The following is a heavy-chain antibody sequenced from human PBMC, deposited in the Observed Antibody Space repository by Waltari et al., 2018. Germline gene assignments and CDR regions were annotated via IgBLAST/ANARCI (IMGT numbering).Heavy chain of an antibody. D-gene: IGHD3-9*01. Sequence: VQLVESGGGLVQPGGSLRLSCAASGFTFSSYEMNWVRQAPGKGLEWVAGLSSGRGEEKYADSVEGRFTISRDPPKNTLSLLMNSLTTDDTATYYCARDLFGKDGWHDPLTGYTRFSQYYPMDVWGQGTSVTVSS. CDR3: ARDLFGKDGWHDPLTGYTRFSQYYPMDV. CDR2: LSSGRGEE. J-gene: IGHJ6*02. CDR1: GFTFSSYE. V-gene: IGHV3-30*03.